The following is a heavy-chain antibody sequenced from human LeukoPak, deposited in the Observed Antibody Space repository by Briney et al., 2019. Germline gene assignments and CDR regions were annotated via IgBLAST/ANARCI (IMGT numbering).Heavy chain of an antibody. Sequence: SETLSLTCTVSGGSISSSSYYWGWSRQPPGKGLEWIGSIYYSGSTYYNPSLKSRVTISVDTSKNQFSLKLSSVTAADTAVYYCARHIAMATSNDAFDIWGQGTMVTVSS. CDR1: GGSISSSSYY. CDR2: IYYSGST. V-gene: IGHV4-39*01. J-gene: IGHJ3*02. CDR3: ARHIAMATSNDAFDI. D-gene: IGHD5-24*01.